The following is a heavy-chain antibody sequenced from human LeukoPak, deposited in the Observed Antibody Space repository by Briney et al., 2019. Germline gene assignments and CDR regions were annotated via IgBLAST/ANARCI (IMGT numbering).Heavy chain of an antibody. CDR2: ISYDGNNK. J-gene: IGHJ2*01. V-gene: IGHV3-30*18. CDR1: GFTFSNYG. CDR3: AKDRTVGASYWYFDL. Sequence: GGTLRLSCVASGFTFSNYGIHWVRHAPGKGLEWVGVISYDGNNKYYADSVKGRFTISRDNSKNTLFLQMNSLRAEDTAVYYCAKDRTVGASYWYFDLWGRGTLVTVSS. D-gene: IGHD1-26*01.